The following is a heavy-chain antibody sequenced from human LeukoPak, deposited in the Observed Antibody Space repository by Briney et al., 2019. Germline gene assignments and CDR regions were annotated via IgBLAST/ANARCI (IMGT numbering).Heavy chain of an antibody. D-gene: IGHD2-15*01. J-gene: IGHJ4*02. Sequence: GGSLRLSCAASEFTFSTYWMSWVRQAPGKGLEWVANIKQDGSDIHYVDSVKGRFTISRDNAKNSLYLQMNSLRAEDTAVYYCARVDCSGGSCYSDYWGQGTLVTVSS. CDR1: EFTFSTYW. V-gene: IGHV3-7*01. CDR2: IKQDGSDI. CDR3: ARVDCSGGSCYSDY.